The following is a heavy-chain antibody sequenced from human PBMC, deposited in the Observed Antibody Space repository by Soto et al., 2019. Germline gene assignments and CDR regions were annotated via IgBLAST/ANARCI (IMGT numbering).Heavy chain of an antibody. CDR1: GYTFSSYY. CDR2: INPSCGIT. D-gene: IGHD6-13*01. V-gene: IGHV1-46*01. CDR3: ARNTYSSRWYAGGRFDY. J-gene: IGHJ4*02. Sequence: GSVQVSCNASGYTFSSYYKHCVLRPPGQKLEWMEIINPSCGITSYTQKFQGTVTMTRHSSTTTVYMGRSRLISEDTAVYYGARNTYSSRWYAGGRFDYWGQGTMVTVSS.